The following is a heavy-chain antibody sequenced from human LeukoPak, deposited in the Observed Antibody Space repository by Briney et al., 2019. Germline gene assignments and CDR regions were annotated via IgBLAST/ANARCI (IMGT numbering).Heavy chain of an antibody. CDR3: ARRRWGYGSGSYDF. D-gene: IGHD3-10*01. CDR1: GGSFSDYY. V-gene: IGHV4-34*01. Sequence: SETLSLTCTVYGGSFSDYYWTWIRQPPGKGREWMGEINYTGSTTNYNPSLKNRVTISVDMYKNQFSLKLISVTTADAAVYFCARRRWGYGSGSYDFWGQGTLVTVSS. CDR2: INYTGSTT. J-gene: IGHJ4*02.